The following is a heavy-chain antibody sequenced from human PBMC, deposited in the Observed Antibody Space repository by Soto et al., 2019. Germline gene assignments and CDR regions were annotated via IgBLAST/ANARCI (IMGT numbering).Heavy chain of an antibody. CDR3: ANSGVDYYGSGIGWFDP. Sequence: GGSLRLSCAASGFTFSSYAMSWVRQAPGKGLEWVSAISGSGGSTYYADSVKGRFTISRDNSKNTLYLQMNSLRAEDTAVYYCANSGVDYYGSGIGWFDPWGQGTLVTVSS. CDR2: ISGSGGST. CDR1: GFTFSSYA. V-gene: IGHV3-23*01. J-gene: IGHJ5*02. D-gene: IGHD3-10*01.